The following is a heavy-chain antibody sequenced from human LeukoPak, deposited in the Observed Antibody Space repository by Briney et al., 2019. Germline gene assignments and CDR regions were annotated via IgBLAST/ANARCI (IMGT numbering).Heavy chain of an antibody. CDR1: GGSFSGYY. Sequence: SETLSLTCAVYGGSFSGYYWSWIRQPPGKGLEWIGEINHSGSTNYNPSLKSRVTISVDTSKNQFSLKLSSVTAADTAVYYCARGRGRYYGSGSSTGWFDHWGQGTLVTVSS. CDR2: INHSGST. J-gene: IGHJ5*02. V-gene: IGHV4-34*01. D-gene: IGHD3-10*01. CDR3: ARGRGRYYGSGSSTGWFDH.